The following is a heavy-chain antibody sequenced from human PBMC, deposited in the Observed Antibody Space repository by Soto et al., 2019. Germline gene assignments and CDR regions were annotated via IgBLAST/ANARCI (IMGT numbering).Heavy chain of an antibody. V-gene: IGHV4-59*08. Sequence: PSETLSLTCTVSGVSMSSSYWSWIRQPPGRGLEWIGYIYYSGSTNYNPSLRSRVTISVDTSKNQFSLNLSSVTAADTAVYYCERRDDYWSKGPLFTVS. CDR3: ERRDDY. CDR1: GVSMSSSY. CDR2: IYYSGST. J-gene: IGHJ4*02.